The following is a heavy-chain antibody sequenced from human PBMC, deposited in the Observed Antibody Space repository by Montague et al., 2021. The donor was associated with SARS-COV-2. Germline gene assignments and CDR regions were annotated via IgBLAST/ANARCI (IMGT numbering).Heavy chain of an antibody. CDR2: ISYGSSYI. J-gene: IGHJ6*02. Sequence: SLRLSCAASGFTFSSYSMDWVRQAPGKGLEWVSSISYGSSYIYYADSVKGRFTISRDNAKNSLYLQMNSLRAEDTAVYYCARGGGRRVTIFGVVDYYDGTDVWGQGTTVTVSS. CDR3: ARGGGRRVTIFGVVDYYDGTDV. V-gene: IGHV3-21*01. D-gene: IGHD3-3*01. CDR1: GFTFSSYS.